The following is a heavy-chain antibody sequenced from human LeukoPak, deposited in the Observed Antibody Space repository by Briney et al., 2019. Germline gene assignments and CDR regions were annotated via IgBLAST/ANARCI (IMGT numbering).Heavy chain of an antibody. CDR3: ARHAYDFWSGYAGKFDY. CDR1: GGSFSGYY. V-gene: IGHV4-34*01. J-gene: IGHJ4*02. CDR2: IHYSGST. D-gene: IGHD3-3*01. Sequence: SETLSLTCAVYGGSFSGYYWSWIRQPPGKGLEWIGSIHYSGSTYYNPSLKSRVTISVDTSKNQFSLKLSSVTAADTAVYYCARHAYDFWSGYAGKFDYWGQGTLVTVSS.